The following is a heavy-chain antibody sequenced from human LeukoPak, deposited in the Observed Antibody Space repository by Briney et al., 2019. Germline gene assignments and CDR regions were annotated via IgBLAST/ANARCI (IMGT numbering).Heavy chain of an antibody. CDR1: GFTFDDYA. D-gene: IGHD1-26*01. CDR2: ISWNSGSI. J-gene: IGHJ3*02. CDR3: AKDIGSLNIDAFDI. Sequence: PGGSLRLSCAASGFTFDDYAMHWVRQAPGKGLEWVSGISWNSGSIGYADSVKGRLTISRDNAKNSLYLQMNSLRAEDAALYYCAKDIGSLNIDAFDIWGQGTMVTVSS. V-gene: IGHV3-9*01.